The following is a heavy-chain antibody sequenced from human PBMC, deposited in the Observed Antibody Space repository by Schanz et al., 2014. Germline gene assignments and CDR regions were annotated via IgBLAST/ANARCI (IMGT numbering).Heavy chain of an antibody. CDR3: AKDPSHGDYDYYFDY. D-gene: IGHD3-22*01. Sequence: EVQLVESGGGLVQPGGSLRLSCGGSGFTFTTHSMTWVRQAPGKGLEWVSGISGSGGSTYYADSVKGRFTISRDNSKTTLSLQMNSLRAEDTAVYYCAKDPSHGDYDYYFDYWGQGTLVTVSS. J-gene: IGHJ4*02. V-gene: IGHV3-23*04. CDR2: ISGSGGST. CDR1: GFTFTTHS.